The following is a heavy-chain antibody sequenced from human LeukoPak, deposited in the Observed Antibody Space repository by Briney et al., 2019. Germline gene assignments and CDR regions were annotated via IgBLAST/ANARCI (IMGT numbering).Heavy chain of an antibody. CDR3: ARVRRVRGVLHYYMDV. CDR1: GGSISSSSYY. Sequence: KASETLSLTCTVSGGSISSSSYYWGWIRQPPGKGLEWIGSIYYSGSTYYNPSLKSRVTISVDTSKNQFSLKLSSVTAADTAVYYCARVRRVRGVLHYYMDVWGKGTTVTVSS. J-gene: IGHJ6*03. V-gene: IGHV4-39*07. D-gene: IGHD3-10*01. CDR2: IYYSGST.